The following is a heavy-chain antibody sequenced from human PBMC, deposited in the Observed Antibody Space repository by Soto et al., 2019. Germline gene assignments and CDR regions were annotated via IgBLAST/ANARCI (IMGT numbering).Heavy chain of an antibody. V-gene: IGHV3-21*01. J-gene: IGHJ4*02. CDR1: GFTFSSYS. CDR3: ARVGGTVTTSY. CDR2: ISSSSSYI. Sequence: GESLKISCAASGFTFSSYSMNWVRQAPGKGLEWVSSISSSSSYIYYADSVKGRFTISRDNAKNSLYLQMNSLRAEDTAVYYCARVGGTVTTSYWGQGTLVTVSS. D-gene: IGHD4-17*01.